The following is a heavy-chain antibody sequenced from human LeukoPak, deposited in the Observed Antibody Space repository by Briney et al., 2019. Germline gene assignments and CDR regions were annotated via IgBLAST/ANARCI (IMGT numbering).Heavy chain of an antibody. Sequence: SSETLSLTSAVSGGSFSGYDWSWIREPPGKRLGWIGEINHSGSTNYNPSLKSRVNISVDTSKNQFSLKLSSVPAADTAVYYCARSHIAKPPFDYWGQGTLVSVSS. CDR3: ARSHIAKPPFDY. CDR1: GGSFSGYD. CDR2: INHSGST. V-gene: IGHV4-34*01. D-gene: IGHD6-13*01. J-gene: IGHJ4*02.